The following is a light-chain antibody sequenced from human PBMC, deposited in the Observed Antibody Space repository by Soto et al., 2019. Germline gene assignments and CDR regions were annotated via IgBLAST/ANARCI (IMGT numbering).Light chain of an antibody. J-gene: IGLJ3*02. CDR2: DYN. CDR3: QSYDSTNQV. Sequence: NFMLTQPHSVSESPGKTVIISCTGGSGSVASNYVQWSQQRPGSVPTTVFYDYNQRPSGVPDRFSGSIDSSSNSASPTISGLKSEDEADYCCQSYDSTNQVFGGGTKSPS. CDR1: SGSVASNY. V-gene: IGLV6-57*02.